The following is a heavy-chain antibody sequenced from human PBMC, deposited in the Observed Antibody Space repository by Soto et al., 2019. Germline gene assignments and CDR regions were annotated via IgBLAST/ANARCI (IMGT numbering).Heavy chain of an antibody. CDR1: GGSVSRYY. Sequence: QVQLQESGPGLVKPAETLSLTCTVSGGSVSRYYWSWIRQPPEKGLERIGYSYYSGSTNYNPSLRSRGTIYVDTSKRQLSLKLSSETCADTVVYYWASDSSITRTTPFDYWGQGTLVNVSS. J-gene: IGHJ4*02. D-gene: IGHD1-7*01. V-gene: IGHV4-59*02. CDR3: ASDSSITRTTPFDY. CDR2: SYYSGST.